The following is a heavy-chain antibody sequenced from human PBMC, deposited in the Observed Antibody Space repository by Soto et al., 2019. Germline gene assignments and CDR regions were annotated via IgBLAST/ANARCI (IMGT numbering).Heavy chain of an antibody. CDR2: IYYSGSI. Sequence: SETLFLTCTVSGGSISSYYWSWIRQPPGKGLEWIGYIYYSGSINYNPSLKSRITISVDTSKNQFSLKLSSVTAADTAVYYCARRYGGNLDYWGQGTLVTVSS. CDR3: ARRYGGNLDY. CDR1: GGSISSYY. J-gene: IGHJ4*02. D-gene: IGHD1-26*01. V-gene: IGHV4-59*08.